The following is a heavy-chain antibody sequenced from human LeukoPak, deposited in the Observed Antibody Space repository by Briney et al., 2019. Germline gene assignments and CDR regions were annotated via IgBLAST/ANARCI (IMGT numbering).Heavy chain of an antibody. CDR3: ARYSYGPPHFDY. D-gene: IGHD5-18*01. CDR2: ISSSSSYI. Sequence: GGSLRLSCAASGFTFSSYSMNWVRRGPGKGLEWGSSISSSSSYIYYADSVKGRFTISRDNAKNSLYLQMNSLSAEDTAVYYCARYSYGPPHFDYWGQGTLVTVSS. J-gene: IGHJ4*02. CDR1: GFTFSSYS. V-gene: IGHV3-21*01.